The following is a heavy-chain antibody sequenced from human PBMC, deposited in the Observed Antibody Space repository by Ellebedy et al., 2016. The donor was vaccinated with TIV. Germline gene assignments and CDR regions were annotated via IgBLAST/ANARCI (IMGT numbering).Heavy chain of an antibody. Sequence: GESLKISCAASEFTFSDYHMSWIRQAPGKGLEWVSYISSSSSSTNYADSVKGRFTISRDDAKNSLYLQMNSLRAEDTAVYYFARGRVVRGVISYDYGMDVWGQGTTVTVSS. CDR3: ARGRVVRGVISYDYGMDV. J-gene: IGHJ6*02. CDR1: EFTFSDYH. D-gene: IGHD3-10*01. CDR2: ISSSSSST. V-gene: IGHV3-11*06.